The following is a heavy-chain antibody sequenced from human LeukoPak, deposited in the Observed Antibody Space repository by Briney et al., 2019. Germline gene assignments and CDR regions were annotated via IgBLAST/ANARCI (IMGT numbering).Heavy chain of an antibody. Sequence: GGSLRLSCAASGFTFSSYSMNWVRQAPGKGLEWVAFIRYDGSNKYYADSVKGRFTISRDNSKNTLYLQMNSLRAEDTAVYYCAKAKYSGSSYLYFDYWGQGTLVTVSS. CDR2: IRYDGSNK. J-gene: IGHJ4*02. CDR3: AKAKYSGSSYLYFDY. CDR1: GFTFSSYS. D-gene: IGHD6-6*01. V-gene: IGHV3-30*02.